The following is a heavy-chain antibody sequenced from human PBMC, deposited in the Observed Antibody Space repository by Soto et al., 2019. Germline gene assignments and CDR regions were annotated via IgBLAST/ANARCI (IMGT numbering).Heavy chain of an antibody. V-gene: IGHV4-30-4*01. Sequence: PAETLSLTCSVSGGSISSGNYYWSLIRQPPGKGLEWIGDSGSTDYNPSLKSRVTISLDTSKNQFSLKVKSVTAADTAVYYCASAASVVPAAILIPGGMDVWGQGTTDTVSS. D-gene: IGHD2-2*02. CDR1: GGSISSGNYY. CDR2: DSGST. CDR3: ASAASVVPAAILIPGGMDV. J-gene: IGHJ6*02.